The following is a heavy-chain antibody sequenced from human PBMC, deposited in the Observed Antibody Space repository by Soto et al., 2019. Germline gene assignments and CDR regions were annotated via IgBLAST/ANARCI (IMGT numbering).Heavy chain of an antibody. CDR2: IYYSGST. D-gene: IGHD3-16*01. V-gene: IGHV4-31*03. CDR1: GGSISSGGYY. CDR3: ARVGGINWFDP. J-gene: IGHJ5*02. Sequence: PSETLSLTCTVSGGSISSGGYYWSWIRQHPGKGLEWIGYIYYSGSTYYNPSLKSRVTISVDTSKNQFSLKLSSVTAADTVVYYCARVGGINWFDPWGQGTPVTVYS.